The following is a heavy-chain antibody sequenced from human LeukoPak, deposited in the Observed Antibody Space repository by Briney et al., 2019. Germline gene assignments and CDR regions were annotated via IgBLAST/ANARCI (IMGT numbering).Heavy chain of an antibody. CDR3: ARYIVSYPHDAFDI. CDR2: IYTSGST. D-gene: IGHD1-26*01. Sequence: PSQTLSLTCTVSGGSISSAGYYWSWIRQPAGKGLEWIGRIYTSGSTNYNPSLKSRVTISVDTSKKQFSLKLSSVTAADTAFYYCARYIVSYPHDAFDIWGQGTMVTVSS. V-gene: IGHV4-61*02. J-gene: IGHJ3*02. CDR1: GGSISSAGYY.